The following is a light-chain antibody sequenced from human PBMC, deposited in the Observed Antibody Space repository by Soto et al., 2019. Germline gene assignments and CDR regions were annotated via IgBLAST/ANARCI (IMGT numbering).Light chain of an antibody. CDR2: EVS. J-gene: IGLJ2*01. CDR1: SSDVGGYKY. V-gene: IGLV2-14*01. Sequence: QSAPTQPASVSGSPGQSITISCTGTSSDVGGYKYVSWYQQHPGKVPKFLIYEVSNRPSGVSDRFSGSKSGNTASLTISGLQAEDEADYYCSSYTSSSTVVFGGGTQLTVL. CDR3: SSYTSSSTVV.